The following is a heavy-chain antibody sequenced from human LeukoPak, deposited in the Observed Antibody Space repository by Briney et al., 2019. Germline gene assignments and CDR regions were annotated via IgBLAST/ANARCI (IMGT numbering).Heavy chain of an antibody. CDR3: ARGNREPGAFDI. D-gene: IGHD1-14*01. CDR2: ISSSSSYI. CDR1: GFTFGSYS. Sequence: GGSLRLSCAASGFTFGSYSMNWVRQAPGKGLEWVSSISSSSSYIYYADSVKGRFTISRDNAKNSLYLQMNSLRAEDTAVYYSARGNREPGAFDIWGQGTIITVSS. V-gene: IGHV3-21*01. J-gene: IGHJ3*02.